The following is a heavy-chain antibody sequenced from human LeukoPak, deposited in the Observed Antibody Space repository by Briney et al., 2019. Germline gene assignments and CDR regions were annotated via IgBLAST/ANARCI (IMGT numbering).Heavy chain of an antibody. CDR2: INPSGGST. V-gene: IGHV1-46*01. Sequence: ASVKVACKSSGYTFTSYYMHGVRQTPGQGLGWMGIINPSGGSTSYAQKFQGRVTMTRDTSTSTVYMELSSLRSEDTAVYYCARGYYDSRGYNFGYSGQGTLVTVSS. J-gene: IGHJ4*02. CDR1: GYTFTSYY. CDR3: ARGYYDSRGYNFGY. D-gene: IGHD3-22*01.